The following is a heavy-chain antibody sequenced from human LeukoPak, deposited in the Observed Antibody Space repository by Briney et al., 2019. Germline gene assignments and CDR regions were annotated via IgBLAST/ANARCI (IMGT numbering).Heavy chain of an antibody. V-gene: IGHV1-69*06. CDR3: ARVGGTTIQYYYYYYMDV. CDR2: IIPIFGTA. CDR1: GGTFSNYA. J-gene: IGHJ6*03. D-gene: IGHD1-7*01. Sequence: SVKVSCKASGGTFSNYAISWVRQAPGQGLEWMGGIIPIFGTANYAQKFRGRVTITADKSTRTAYMELSSLRSEDTAVYYCARVGGTTIQYYYYYYMDVWGKGTTVTVSS.